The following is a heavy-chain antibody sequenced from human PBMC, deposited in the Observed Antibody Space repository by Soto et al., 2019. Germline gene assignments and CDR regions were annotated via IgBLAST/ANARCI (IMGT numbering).Heavy chain of an antibody. J-gene: IGHJ3*02. CDR1: GYSFTSYW. CDR3: ARAFKSGYYYSACDI. V-gene: IGHV5-10-1*01. D-gene: IGHD3-22*01. Sequence: GESLKISCKGSGYSFTSYWISWVRQMPGKGLEWMGRIDPSDSYTNYSPSFQGHVTISADKSISTAYLQWSSLKASDTAMYYCARAFKSGYYYSACDIWGQGTMVTVSS. CDR2: IDPSDSYT.